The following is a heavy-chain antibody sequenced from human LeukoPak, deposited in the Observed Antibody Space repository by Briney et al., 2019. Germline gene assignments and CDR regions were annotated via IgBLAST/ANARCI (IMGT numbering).Heavy chain of an antibody. CDR1: GGSISSGDYY. CDR3: AKGQLDYVFTLHY. Sequence: SETLSLTCTVSGGSISSGDYYWSWIRQPPGKGLEWIGYIYYSGSTYYNPSLKSRVTISVDTSKNQFSLKLSSVTAADTAVYYCAKGQLDYVFTLHYWGQGTLVTVSS. J-gene: IGHJ4*02. V-gene: IGHV4-30-4*08. D-gene: IGHD3-16*01. CDR2: IYYSGST.